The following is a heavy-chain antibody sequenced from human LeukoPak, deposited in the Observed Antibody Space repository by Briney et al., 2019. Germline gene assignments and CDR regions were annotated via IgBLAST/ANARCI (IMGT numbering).Heavy chain of an antibody. Sequence: GGSLRLSCAASGFTFSSYSMNWVRQAPGKGLEWVSYISSSSSTIYYADSVKGRLTISRDNAKNSLYLQMNSLRAEDTAVYYCAGGLGLLKRNYFDYWGQGSLVIVSS. J-gene: IGHJ4*02. CDR3: AGGLGLLKRNYFDY. CDR1: GFTFSSYS. D-gene: IGHD3/OR15-3a*01. CDR2: ISSSSSTI. V-gene: IGHV3-48*01.